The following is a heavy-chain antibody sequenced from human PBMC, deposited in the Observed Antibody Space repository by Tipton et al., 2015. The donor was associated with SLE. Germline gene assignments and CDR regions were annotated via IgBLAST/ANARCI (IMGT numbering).Heavy chain of an antibody. V-gene: IGHV3-9*01. Sequence: RSLRLSCAASGFTFADYAMHWVRQTPGKGLEWVSGITWNSDSIGYADSVKGRFTISRDNAKNSLYLQMNSLRAEDTAVYYCAKDGGSYQGEFDYWGQGTLVTVSS. D-gene: IGHD1-26*01. CDR3: AKDGGSYQGEFDY. CDR2: ITWNSDSI. J-gene: IGHJ4*02. CDR1: GFTFADYA.